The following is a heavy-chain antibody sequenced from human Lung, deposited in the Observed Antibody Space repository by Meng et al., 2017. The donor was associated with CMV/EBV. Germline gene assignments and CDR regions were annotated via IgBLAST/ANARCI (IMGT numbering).Heavy chain of an antibody. D-gene: IGHD3-9*01. CDR3: ASPSPHYDT. CDR1: GGSNRRHSSC. V-gene: IGHV4-39*01. Sequence: LTGTVSGGSNRRHSSCWGWVRQPPGKGLEWIGSIYYTGNTYQNPSLKSRVIMSVDTSKNQFSLELTSVTAADTAVYYCASPSPHYDTWGQGTLVTVSS. CDR2: IYYTGNT. J-gene: IGHJ5*02.